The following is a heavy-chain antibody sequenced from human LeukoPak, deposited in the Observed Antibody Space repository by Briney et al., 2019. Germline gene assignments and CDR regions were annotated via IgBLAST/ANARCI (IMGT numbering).Heavy chain of an antibody. Sequence: SETLSLTCTVSGGSISSYYWSWVRQPPGKGLEWIGYIYYSGSTNYNPSLKSRVTISVDTSKNQFSLKLSSVTAADTAVYYCARVGGTNYYYYGMDVWGQGTTVTVSS. CDR3: ARVGGTNYYYYGMDV. J-gene: IGHJ6*02. CDR1: GGSISSYY. CDR2: IYYSGST. V-gene: IGHV4-59*01. D-gene: IGHD4-23*01.